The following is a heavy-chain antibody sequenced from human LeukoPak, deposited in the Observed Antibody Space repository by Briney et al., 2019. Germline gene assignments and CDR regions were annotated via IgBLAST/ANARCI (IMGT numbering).Heavy chain of an antibody. CDR2: IYHDGST. V-gene: IGHV4-4*02. J-gene: IGHJ4*02. Sequence: SETLSLTCAVSGGSISSNNWWIWVRQSPEKGLEWIGEIYHDGSTNYNPSLKSRVTISMDKSKNQLSLKLNFVTAADTAVYYCARAPAAYYYDSSGYLYWGQGTLVTVSS. CDR3: ARAPAAYYYDSSGYLY. CDR1: GGSISSNNW. D-gene: IGHD3-22*01.